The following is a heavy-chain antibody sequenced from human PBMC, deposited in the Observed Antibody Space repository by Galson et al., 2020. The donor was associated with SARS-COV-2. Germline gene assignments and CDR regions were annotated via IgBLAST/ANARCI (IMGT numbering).Heavy chain of an antibody. D-gene: IGHD1-1*01. CDR2: IYYSGTT. V-gene: IGHV4-39*01. J-gene: IGHJ4*02. CDR3: ARHPASWYFDY. Sequence: SQTLSLTCNVSGGSISSSSYSWGWIRQPPGKGLERIGTIYYSGTTYYNPSLKSRVTIFVDTSKNQFSLRLSSVTAADTAVYYCARHPASWYFDYWGQGTLVTVAS. CDR1: GGSISSSSYS.